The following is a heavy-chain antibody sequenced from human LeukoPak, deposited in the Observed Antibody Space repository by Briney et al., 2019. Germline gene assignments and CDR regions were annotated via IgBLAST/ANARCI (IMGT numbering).Heavy chain of an antibody. D-gene: IGHD3-16*01. CDR1: GVSISSYY. V-gene: IGHV4-59*01. Sequence: SETLSLTCTVSGVSISSYYWSWIRQPPGKGLEWIGYIYYSGSTNYNPSLKSRVTISVDTSKNQFSLKLSSVTAADTAVYYCARDGLLTSDAFDIWGQGTMVTVSS. CDR3: ARDGLLTSDAFDI. J-gene: IGHJ3*02. CDR2: IYYSGST.